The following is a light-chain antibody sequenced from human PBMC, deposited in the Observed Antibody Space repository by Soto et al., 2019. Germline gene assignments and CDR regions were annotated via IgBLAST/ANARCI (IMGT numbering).Light chain of an antibody. CDR3: LQDYNYPFT. CDR2: AAS. CDR1: QGIRNY. V-gene: IGKV1-6*01. Sequence: AIQMTQSPSSLSASVGDRVTITCRASQGIRNYLGWYQQKPGKAPKLLIYAASSLQSVVPSRFSSSGSGTDFTLTISSLQPEDFATYYCLQDYNYPFTFGPGNKVDIK. J-gene: IGKJ3*01.